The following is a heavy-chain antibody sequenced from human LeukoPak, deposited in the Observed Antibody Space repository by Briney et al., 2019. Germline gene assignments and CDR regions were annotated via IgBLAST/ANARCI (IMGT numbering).Heavy chain of an antibody. J-gene: IGHJ4*02. D-gene: IGHD3-22*01. Sequence: PSETLSLTCTVSGGSISSSSYYWGWIRQPPGKGLEWIGSIYYSGSTYYNPSLKSRVTISVDTSKNQFSLKLSSVTAADTAVYYCARGRLLRTTPGYYFDYWGQGTLVTVSS. CDR1: GGSISSSSYY. CDR2: IYYSGST. V-gene: IGHV4-39*01. CDR3: ARGRLLRTTPGYYFDY.